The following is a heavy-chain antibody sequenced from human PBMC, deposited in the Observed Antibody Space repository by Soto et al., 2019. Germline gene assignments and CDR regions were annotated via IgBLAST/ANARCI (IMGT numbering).Heavy chain of an antibody. D-gene: IGHD1-26*01. CDR1: GFTFSDHY. V-gene: IGHV3-72*01. CDR3: TNSVGPMPFEY. Sequence: EVQLVESGGGLVQPGGSLRLSCAASGFTFSDHYIDWVRQAPGKGLEWVGRIRNKANTYTTEYAASVKGRFTISRDDSKNSVYLQMNRLETEDTAVYYCTNSVGPMPFEYWGQGTLVTVSS. J-gene: IGHJ4*02. CDR2: IRNKANTYTT.